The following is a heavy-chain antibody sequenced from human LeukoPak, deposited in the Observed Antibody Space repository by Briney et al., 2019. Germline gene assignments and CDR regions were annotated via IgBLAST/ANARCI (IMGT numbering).Heavy chain of an antibody. CDR2: ITSSGGSI. J-gene: IGHJ4*02. CDR3: ARGGTYHDTPFDF. V-gene: IGHV3-48*02. CDR1: GFTFSIYS. D-gene: IGHD3-16*01. Sequence: GGSLRLSCAASGFTFSIYSMSWVRQAPGKGLEWVSYITSSGGSIYHADSLKGRFTISRDNAKNSLYLQMNTLRDEDTAVYYCARGGTYHDTPFDFWGQGTLVTVSS.